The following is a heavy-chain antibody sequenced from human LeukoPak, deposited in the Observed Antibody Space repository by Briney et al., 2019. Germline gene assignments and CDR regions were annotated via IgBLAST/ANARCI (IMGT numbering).Heavy chain of an antibody. CDR2: IYFTGST. J-gene: IGHJ4*02. D-gene: IGHD6-19*01. V-gene: IGHV4-59*01. CDR3: ARVDSSGWYGLDY. Sequence: SETLSLTCTVSGGSISSYYWSWIRQPPGKGLEWIGYIYFTGSTNYNPSLKSRVTISLDTSKNQFSLKLSSVTAADTAVYYCARVDSSGWYGLDYWGQGTLVTVSS. CDR1: GGSISSYY.